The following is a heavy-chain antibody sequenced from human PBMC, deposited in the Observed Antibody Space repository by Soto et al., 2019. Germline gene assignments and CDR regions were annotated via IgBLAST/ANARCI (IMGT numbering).Heavy chain of an antibody. CDR1: GGTFSSYS. V-gene: IGHV1-69*01. Sequence: QVQLVQSGAEVKKPGSSVKVSCKASGGTFSSYSINWVRQAPGQGLEWMGEIIPIFGTANYAQKFQGRVTITADESPSTAYMELSSLRSEYTAVYYCARDGGRHSGGIDYWGQGTLVTVSS. CDR3: ARDGGRHSGGIDY. D-gene: IGHD1-26*01. CDR2: IIPIFGTA. J-gene: IGHJ4*02.